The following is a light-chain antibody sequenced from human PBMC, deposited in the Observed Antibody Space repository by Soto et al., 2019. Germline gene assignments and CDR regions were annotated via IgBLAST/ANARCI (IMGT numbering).Light chain of an antibody. Sequence: QSVLTQPASVSGSPGQSIAISCTGSSSDVGIYNYVSWYQQHPGKVPKLIIYEVSNRPSGVSNRFSGSKSGNTASLTISELQAEAEADYYCSSYTTSSSRVFGTGTRSQS. V-gene: IGLV2-14*01. J-gene: IGLJ1*01. CDR1: SSDVGIYNY. CDR2: EVS. CDR3: SSYTTSSSRV.